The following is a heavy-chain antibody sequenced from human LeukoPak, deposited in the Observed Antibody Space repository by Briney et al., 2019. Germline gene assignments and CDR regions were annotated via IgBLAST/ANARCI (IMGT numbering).Heavy chain of an antibody. J-gene: IGHJ4*02. CDR3: AKAYSYGYWYLDY. D-gene: IGHD5-18*01. V-gene: IGHV3-30*18. CDR2: ISYDGSNK. CDR1: GFTFSSYG. Sequence: PGGSLRLSCAASGFTFSSYGMHWVRQAPGKGLEWVAVISYDGSNKYYADSVKGRFTISRDNSENTLYLQMNSLRAEDTAVYYCAKAYSYGYWYLDYWGQGTLVTVSS.